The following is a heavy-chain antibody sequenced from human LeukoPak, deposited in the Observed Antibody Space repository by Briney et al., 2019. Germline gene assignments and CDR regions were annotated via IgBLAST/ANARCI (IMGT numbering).Heavy chain of an antibody. D-gene: IGHD3-22*01. Sequence: GGSLRLSCAASGFTFSSYGMSWVRQAPEKGLEWVSSISGSGDSTYYADSVKGRFIISRDNSKNTLFLQMNSLRAEDTAVYYCAKAMYSFDSSGYPYWGQGTLVTVSS. CDR3: AKAMYSFDSSGYPY. V-gene: IGHV3-23*01. CDR1: GFTFSSYG. J-gene: IGHJ4*02. CDR2: ISGSGDST.